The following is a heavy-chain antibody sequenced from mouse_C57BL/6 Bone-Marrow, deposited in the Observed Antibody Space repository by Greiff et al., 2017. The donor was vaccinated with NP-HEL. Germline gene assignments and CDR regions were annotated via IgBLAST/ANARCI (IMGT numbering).Heavy chain of an antibody. V-gene: IGHV5-4*01. CDR2: ISDGGSYT. Sequence: EVQLVESGGGLVKPGGSLKLSCAASGFTFSSYAMSWVRQTPEKRLEWVATISDGGSYTYYPDNVKGRFTLSRDNAKNNLYLQMSHLKSEETAMYYCARDGGYSNYVAMDYWGQGTSVTVSS. CDR1: GFTFSSYA. J-gene: IGHJ4*01. CDR3: ARDGGYSNYVAMDY. D-gene: IGHD2-5*01.